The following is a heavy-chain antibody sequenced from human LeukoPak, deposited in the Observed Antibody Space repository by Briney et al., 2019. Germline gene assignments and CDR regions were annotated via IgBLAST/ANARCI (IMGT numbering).Heavy chain of an antibody. CDR1: GGSLDPYY. CDR2: FFYSGST. CDR3: ARDRDEGFDL. V-gene: IGHV4-59*12. J-gene: IGHJ2*01. Sequence: SETLSLTCSVSGGSLDPYYWSWLRQPPGKGLEWIGYFFYSGSTNYNPSFSSRVIISIDTAKNQISLSLSSVTAADTAVYYCARDRDEGFDLWGRGTLVTVSS.